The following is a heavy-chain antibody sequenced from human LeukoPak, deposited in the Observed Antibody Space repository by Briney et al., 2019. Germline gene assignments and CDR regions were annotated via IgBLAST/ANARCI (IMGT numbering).Heavy chain of an antibody. Sequence: ASVKVSCKASGYTFTGYYMHWVRQAPGQGLEWMGRINPNSGGTNYAQKFQGRVTMPRDTSISTAYMELSRLRSDDTAVDYCARLYSSAWYVEYWGQRPLVPVSS. D-gene: IGHD6-19*01. CDR2: INPNSGGT. J-gene: IGHJ4*02. CDR1: GYTFTGYY. CDR3: ARLYSSAWYVEY. V-gene: IGHV1-2*06.